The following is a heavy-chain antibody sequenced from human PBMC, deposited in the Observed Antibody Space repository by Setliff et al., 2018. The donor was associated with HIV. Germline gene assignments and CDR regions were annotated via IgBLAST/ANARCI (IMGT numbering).Heavy chain of an antibody. Sequence: GSLRLSCAASEFAFSSYSMHWVRQAPGKGLEWVAAMSYDGRHKYYADSVKGRFTISRDNSKNTLYVEMNSLRVEDTAVYHCAREEYKPGFGLDSWGQGTLVTVSS. CDR3: AREEYKPGFGLDS. J-gene: IGHJ4*02. D-gene: IGHD1-20*01. V-gene: IGHV3-30*04. CDR2: MSYDGRHK. CDR1: EFAFSSYS.